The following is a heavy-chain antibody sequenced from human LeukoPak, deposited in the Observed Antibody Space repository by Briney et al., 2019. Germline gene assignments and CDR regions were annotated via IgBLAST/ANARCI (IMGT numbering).Heavy chain of an antibody. CDR2: IQADESKR. V-gene: IGHV3-30*02. D-gene: IGHD3/OR15-3a*01. CDR1: GFVVSSYG. Sequence: GGSLRLSCAASGFVVSSYGMDWVRQAPGKGLEWVVFIQADESKRYYADSVKGRFTISRDRSTNTLYLQMNSLRPEDTAEYYCARGTDYCFDYWGQGTVVTVSS. CDR3: ARGTDYCFDY. J-gene: IGHJ4*02.